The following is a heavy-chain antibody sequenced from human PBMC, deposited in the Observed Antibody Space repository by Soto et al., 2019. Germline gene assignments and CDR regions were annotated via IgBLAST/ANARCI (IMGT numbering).Heavy chain of an antibody. V-gene: IGHV4-34*01. Sequence: QVQLQQWGAGLLKPSETLSLTCAVYGGSLSGYYWSWIRQPPGKGLEWIGEINRSGSTNYIPSLKSRVIISVDTSKNQFSLKLSSVTAADTAVYYCARGPLGGAATWGQGTLVTVSS. CDR3: ARGPLGGAAT. CDR1: GGSLSGYY. D-gene: IGHD3-16*01. CDR2: INRSGST. J-gene: IGHJ5*02.